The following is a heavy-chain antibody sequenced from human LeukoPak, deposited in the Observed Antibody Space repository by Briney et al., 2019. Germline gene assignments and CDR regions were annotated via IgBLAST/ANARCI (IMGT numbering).Heavy chain of an antibody. V-gene: IGHV3-30*02. J-gene: IGHJ4*02. D-gene: IGHD1-26*01. CDR1: GYTFSSHG. CDR2: IRHDGGDK. Sequence: PGGSLRLSCATSGYTFSSHGLHWVRQAPGKGLECVASIRHDGGDKYYSESVKGRFTISKDNTKNRLFLYMNSLRPEDTAVYYCVRWNGTYPLYYLDYWGQGTLVTVSS. CDR3: VRWNGTYPLYYLDY.